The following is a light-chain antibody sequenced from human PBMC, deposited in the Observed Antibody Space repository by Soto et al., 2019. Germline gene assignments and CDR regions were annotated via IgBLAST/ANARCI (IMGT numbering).Light chain of an antibody. CDR3: CSYAGSSIYV. Sequence: QSALTQPASVSGSPGQSITISCTGTRSDVGSYHLVSWYQQHPGKAPKVMIFEGDRRPSGVSHRFSGSKSGNTASLTISGLQAEDEADYYCCSYAGSSIYVFGTGTKVTVL. CDR2: EGD. V-gene: IGLV2-23*01. J-gene: IGLJ1*01. CDR1: RSDVGSYHL.